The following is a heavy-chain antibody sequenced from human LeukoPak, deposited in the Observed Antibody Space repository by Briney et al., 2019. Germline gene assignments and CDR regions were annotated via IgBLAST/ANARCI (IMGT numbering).Heavy chain of an antibody. D-gene: IGHD5-24*01. V-gene: IGHV3-30*04. Sequence: GGSLRLSCAASGFAFSKYAMHWVRQAPGKGLEWVTIISDDGRSNYADSVEGRFTISRDNAKNSLYLQMNSLRDEDTAMYYCARDGLGDGYNLGPPFDLWGRGTLVTVSS. CDR1: GFAFSKYA. J-gene: IGHJ2*01. CDR2: ISDDGRS. CDR3: ARDGLGDGYNLGPPFDL.